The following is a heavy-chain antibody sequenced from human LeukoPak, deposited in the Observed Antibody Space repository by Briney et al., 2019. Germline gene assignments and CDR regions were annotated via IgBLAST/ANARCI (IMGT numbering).Heavy chain of an antibody. CDR3: ARSSTWLSYGMDV. Sequence: PGGSLRLSCAASGSTFSSYWMSWVRQAPGKGLEWVANIKQDGSEKYYVYSVKGRFTISRDNAKNSLYLQMNGLRAEDTAVYYCARSSTWLSYGMDVWGQGTTVTVSS. V-gene: IGHV3-7*01. D-gene: IGHD6-19*01. J-gene: IGHJ6*02. CDR2: IKQDGSEK. CDR1: GSTFSSYW.